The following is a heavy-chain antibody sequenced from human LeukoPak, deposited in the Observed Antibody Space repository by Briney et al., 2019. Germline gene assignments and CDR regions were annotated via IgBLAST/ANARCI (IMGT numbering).Heavy chain of an antibody. CDR3: ARTNCSGGSCYNYYYYYMDV. V-gene: IGHV3-73*01. CDR2: IRSKANSYAT. Sequence: GGSLRLSCAASGFTFSGSAMHWVRQASGKGLEWVGRIRSKANSYATAYAASVKGRFTISRDDSKNTAYLQMNSLKTEDTAVCYCARTNCSGGSCYNYYYYYMDVWGKGTTVTVSS. J-gene: IGHJ6*03. D-gene: IGHD2-15*01. CDR1: GFTFSGSA.